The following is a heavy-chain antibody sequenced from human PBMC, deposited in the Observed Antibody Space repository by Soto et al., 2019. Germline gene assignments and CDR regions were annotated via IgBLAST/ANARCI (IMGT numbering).Heavy chain of an antibody. V-gene: IGHV1-18*01. CDR1: GYSFRTHG. CDR2: ISTYDDKT. CDR3: ARDLGYCNSSGCFSTWFDP. J-gene: IGHJ5*02. D-gene: IGHD2-15*01. Sequence: QVQLVQSGAEVKTPGASVKVSCRASGYSFRTHGISWVRQAPGQGLEWMGWISTYDDKTNFPQKFQGRITMTTDTSTSTAYMELRSLRSDDTAVYFCARDLGYCNSSGCFSTWFDPWCQGTLVTVSS.